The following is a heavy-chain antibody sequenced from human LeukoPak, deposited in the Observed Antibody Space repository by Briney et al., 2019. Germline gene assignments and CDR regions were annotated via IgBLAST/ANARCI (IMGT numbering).Heavy chain of an antibody. CDR3: ARVRGYSSGWYASGFDP. D-gene: IGHD6-19*01. V-gene: IGHV4-38-2*02. CDR1: GYSISSTYC. J-gene: IGHJ5*02. Sequence: SETLSLTCTVSGYSISSTYCWGWIRQPPGKGLEWIGRVCHSGSTYYNPSLKSRVSISVDTSQNQFSLKLSSLTAADTAVYYCARVRGYSSGWYASGFDPWGQGTLVTVSS. CDR2: VCHSGST.